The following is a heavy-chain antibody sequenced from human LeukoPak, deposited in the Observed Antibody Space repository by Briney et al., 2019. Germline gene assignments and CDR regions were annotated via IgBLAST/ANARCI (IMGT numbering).Heavy chain of an antibody. V-gene: IGHV3-64D*06. D-gene: IGHD2-15*01. J-gene: IGHJ4*02. CDR3: VPLGYCSGFSRRSFDS. CDR2: ISTDGGRT. Sequence: GGSLRLSCSASGFTFSSYVMYWVRQAPGKGLEYVSSISTDGGRTYYADSVKGRFTISRDNSKNTLYLQMSSLRAEDTAVYYCVPLGYCSGFSRRSFDSWGQGTLVTVSS. CDR1: GFTFSSYV.